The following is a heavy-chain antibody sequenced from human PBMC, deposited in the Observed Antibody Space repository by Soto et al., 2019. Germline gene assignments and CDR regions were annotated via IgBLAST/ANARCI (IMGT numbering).Heavy chain of an antibody. CDR2: ISYDGSNK. Sequence: GGSLRLSCAASGFTFGAYTMHWVRQAPGKGLEWVAAISYDGSNKYYADSVKGRFTVSRDNSETTLYLQMNSLRTEDTAVYYCACIPFIAAAPYWGKGTRGTVS. CDR3: ACIPFIAAAPY. CDR1: GFTFGAYT. V-gene: IGHV3-30-3*01. D-gene: IGHD6-13*01. J-gene: IGHJ4*02.